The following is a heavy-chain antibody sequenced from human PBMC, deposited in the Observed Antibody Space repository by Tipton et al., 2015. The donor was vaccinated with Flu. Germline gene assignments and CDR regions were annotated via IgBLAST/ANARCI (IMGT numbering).Heavy chain of an antibody. V-gene: IGHV4-4*07. CDR2: FYTSGST. Sequence: TLSLTCTVSGGSISSYYWSWIRQPAGKGLEWIGRFYTSGSTNYNPSLQSRVTMSVDTSKNQFSLKLSSVTAADTAVYYCTREVTNAYYYYYMDVRGKGTTVTVSS. D-gene: IGHD2-8*01. CDR3: TREVTNAYYYYYMDV. J-gene: IGHJ6*03. CDR1: GGSISSYY.